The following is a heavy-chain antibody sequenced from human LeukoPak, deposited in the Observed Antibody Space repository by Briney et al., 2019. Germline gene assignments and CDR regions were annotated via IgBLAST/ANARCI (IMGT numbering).Heavy chain of an antibody. CDR1: GGSISSYY. Sequence: SETLSLTCTVSGGSISSYYWSWIRQPAGKGLEWIGRIYTSGSTNYNPSLKSRVTMSVDTSKNQFSLKLSSVTAADTAVYYCARGRSSGWYGGHDYWGQGTLVTVSS. V-gene: IGHV4-4*07. J-gene: IGHJ4*02. CDR2: IYTSGST. D-gene: IGHD6-19*01. CDR3: ARGRSSGWYGGHDY.